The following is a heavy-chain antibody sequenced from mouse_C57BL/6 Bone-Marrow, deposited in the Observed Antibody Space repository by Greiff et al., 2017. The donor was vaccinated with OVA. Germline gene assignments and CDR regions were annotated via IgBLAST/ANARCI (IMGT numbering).Heavy chain of an antibody. CDR1: GYTFTDYE. CDR3: TRGRAWYFDV. V-gene: IGHV1-15*01. Sequence: VQLQQSGAELVRPGASVTLSCKASGYTFTDYEMHWVKQTPVHGLEWIGAIDPETGGTAYNQKFKGKAILTADKSSSTAYMELRSLTSEDSAVYYCTRGRAWYFDVWGTGTTVTVSS. D-gene: IGHD3-3*01. CDR2: IDPETGGT. J-gene: IGHJ1*03.